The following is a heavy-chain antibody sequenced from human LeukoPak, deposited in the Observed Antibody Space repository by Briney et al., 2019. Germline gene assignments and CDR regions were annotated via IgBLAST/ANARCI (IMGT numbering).Heavy chain of an antibody. D-gene: IGHD5-18*01. Sequence: SETLSLTCTVSGGSINNYYWSWIRQPPGKGLEWIGSMHYRGSTYYNPSLKSRVTISIDTSKNQFSLKLSSVTAADTAVYYCARRGRLWPDFDYWGQGTLVTVSS. CDR3: ARRGRLWPDFDY. V-gene: IGHV4-59*05. J-gene: IGHJ4*02. CDR1: GGSINNYY. CDR2: MHYRGST.